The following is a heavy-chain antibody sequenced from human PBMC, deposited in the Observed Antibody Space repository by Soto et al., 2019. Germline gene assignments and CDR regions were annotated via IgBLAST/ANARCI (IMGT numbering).Heavy chain of an antibody. CDR3: ARDDYDFWSGSAGDY. CDR1: GFTFSSYA. J-gene: IGHJ4*02. V-gene: IGHV3-30-3*01. Sequence: VGSLRLSCAASGFTFSSYAMHWVRQAPGKGLEWVAVISYDGSNKYYADSVKGRFTISRDNSKNTLYLQMNSLRAEDTAVYYCARDDYDFWSGSAGDYWGRGTLVTVSS. D-gene: IGHD3-3*01. CDR2: ISYDGSNK.